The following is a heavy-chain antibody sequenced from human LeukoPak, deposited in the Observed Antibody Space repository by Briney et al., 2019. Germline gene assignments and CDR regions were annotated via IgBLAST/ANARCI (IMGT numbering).Heavy chain of an antibody. CDR2: MHYSGST. CDR3: CGSGWFAGPFGY. J-gene: IGHJ4*02. Sequence: SEPLFLTCSVSGGSITKNGYYWGWIRQSPETGLEWIGSMHYSGSTYYNPSLNSRVTISVDTSKNQFSLKLTSVTAADTAVYYCCGSGWFAGPFGYWGQGALVTVSS. V-gene: IGHV4-39*07. CDR1: GGSITKNGYY. D-gene: IGHD6-19*01.